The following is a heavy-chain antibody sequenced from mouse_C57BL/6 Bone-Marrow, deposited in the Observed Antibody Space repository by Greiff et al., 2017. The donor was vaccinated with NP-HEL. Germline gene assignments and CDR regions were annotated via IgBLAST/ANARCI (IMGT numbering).Heavy chain of an antibody. D-gene: IGHD3-1*01. CDR3: ARRADFPFDY. CDR1: GYAFTNYL. J-gene: IGHJ2*01. CDR2: INPGSGGT. V-gene: IGHV1-54*01. Sequence: VQVVESGAELVRPGTSVKVSCKASGYAFTNYLIEWVKQRPGQGLEWIGVINPGSGGTNYNEKFKGKATLTADKSSSTAYMQLSSLTSEDSAVYFCARRADFPFDYWGQGTTLTVSS.